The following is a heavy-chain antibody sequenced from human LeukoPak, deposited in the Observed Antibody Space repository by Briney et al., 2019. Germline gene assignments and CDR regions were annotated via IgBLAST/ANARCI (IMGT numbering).Heavy chain of an antibody. D-gene: IGHD2-21*02. J-gene: IGHJ4*02. CDR1: RHSFHSQW. V-gene: IGHV5-51*01. Sequence: GESLKISCKAPRHSFHSQWIGWVRQMPGKGLQWMGIIYPGDSDTRYSPSFQGQVTISADTSISAAYLQWNSLEASDTAIYYCARRGDSDFRIDWGQGTLVTVSS. CDR3: ARRGDSDFRID. CDR2: IYPGDSDT.